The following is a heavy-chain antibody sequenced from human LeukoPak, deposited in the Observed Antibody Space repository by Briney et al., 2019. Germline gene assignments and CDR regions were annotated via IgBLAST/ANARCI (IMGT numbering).Heavy chain of an antibody. Sequence: GASVKVSCKASGYTFTSYGISWVRQAPGQGLEWMGWISAYNGNTNYAQKLQGRVTMTTDTSTSTAYMELRSLRSDDTAAYYCARGGRKLYYYDSSGLYFDYWGQGTLVIVSS. CDR1: GYTFTSYG. D-gene: IGHD3-22*01. CDR3: ARGGRKLYYYDSSGLYFDY. J-gene: IGHJ4*02. CDR2: ISAYNGNT. V-gene: IGHV1-18*01.